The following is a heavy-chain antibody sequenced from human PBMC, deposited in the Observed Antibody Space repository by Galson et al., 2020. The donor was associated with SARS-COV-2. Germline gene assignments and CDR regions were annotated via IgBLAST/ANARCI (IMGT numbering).Heavy chain of an antibody. D-gene: IGHD2-15*01. Sequence: GESLKNSCKVSGYTLTELSMHWVRQAPGKGLKWMGGFDPEDGETIYAQKFQGRVTMTEDTSTDTAYMELSSLRSEDTAVYYCATGPPYCSGGSCYWFDPWGQGTLVTVSS. J-gene: IGHJ5*02. V-gene: IGHV1-24*01. CDR1: GYTLTELS. CDR3: ATGPPYCSGGSCYWFDP. CDR2: FDPEDGET.